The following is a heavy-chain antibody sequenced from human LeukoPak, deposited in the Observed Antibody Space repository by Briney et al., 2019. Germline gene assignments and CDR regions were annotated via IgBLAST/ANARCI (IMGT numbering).Heavy chain of an antibody. CDR1: GGSISSYY. CDR3: ARVEMATIAIDY. D-gene: IGHD5-24*01. Sequence: PSETLSLTCTVSGGSISSYYWSWIRQPPGKGLEWIGYIYYSGSTNYNPSLKSRVTISIDTTKNQFSQKLSSVPAAETAVYYCARVEMATIAIDYWGQGTLVTVSS. J-gene: IGHJ4*02. CDR2: IYYSGST. V-gene: IGHV4-59*01.